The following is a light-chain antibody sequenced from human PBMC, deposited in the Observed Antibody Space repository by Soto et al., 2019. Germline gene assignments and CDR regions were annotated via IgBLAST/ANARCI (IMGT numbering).Light chain of an antibody. CDR3: QSYDTSLTGSV. V-gene: IGLV1-40*01. CDR2: GNN. CDR1: SSNIGAGYD. Sequence: QSVLTQPPSVSGAPGQRVTISCTGTSSNIGAGYDVHWYMQLPGTAPKLLIYGNNNRPSGVPDRFSASKSGTSASLAITGLQAEDEAEYYCQSYDTSLTGSVFGGGTKLTVL. J-gene: IGLJ2*01.